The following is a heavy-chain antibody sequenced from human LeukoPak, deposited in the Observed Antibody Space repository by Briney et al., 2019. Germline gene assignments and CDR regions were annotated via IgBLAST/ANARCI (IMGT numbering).Heavy chain of an antibody. CDR1: GGSISSGGYS. Sequence: SETLSLTCAVSGGSISSGGYSWSWIRQPPGKGLEWIGYIYYSGSTYYNPSLKSRVTISVDTSKNQFSLKLSSVTAADTAVYYCAREGYCSGGSCQRRMYYYYYYYMDVWGKGTTVTVSS. V-gene: IGHV4-30-4*07. CDR2: IYYSGST. J-gene: IGHJ6*03. D-gene: IGHD2-15*01. CDR3: AREGYCSGGSCQRRMYYYYYYYMDV.